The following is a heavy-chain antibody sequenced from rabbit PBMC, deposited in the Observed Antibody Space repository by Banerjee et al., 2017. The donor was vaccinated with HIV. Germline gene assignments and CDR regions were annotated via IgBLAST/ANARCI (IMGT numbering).Heavy chain of an antibody. CDR1: GFDLSSRYC. V-gene: IGHV1S45*01. D-gene: IGHD8-1*01. CDR2: IYTSRGNT. Sequence: QEQLEESGGDLVKPGASLTLTCTASGFDLSSRYCMCWVRQAPGKGLEWIACIYTSRGNTGYASWAKGRFTVSKTSSTTVTLQMTSLTAADTATYFCAREVYSGSSLWGPGTLVTVS. CDR3: AREVYSGSSL. J-gene: IGHJ4*01.